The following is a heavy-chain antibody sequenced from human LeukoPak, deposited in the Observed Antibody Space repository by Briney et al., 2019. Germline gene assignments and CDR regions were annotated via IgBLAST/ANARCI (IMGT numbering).Heavy chain of an antibody. Sequence: PSQTLSLTCTVSGGSISSGSYYWSWIRQPAGKGLEWIGRIYPSGSTNYNPSLKSRVTISVETSKNQFSLKLSSVTAADTAVYYCARGGMITFGGVIVENWGQGTLVTVSS. CDR3: ARGGMITFGGVIVEN. CDR1: GGSISSGSYY. CDR2: IYPSGST. D-gene: IGHD3-16*02. J-gene: IGHJ4*02. V-gene: IGHV4-61*02.